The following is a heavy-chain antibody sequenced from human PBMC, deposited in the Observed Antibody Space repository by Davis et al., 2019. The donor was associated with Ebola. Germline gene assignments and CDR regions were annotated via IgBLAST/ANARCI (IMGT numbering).Heavy chain of an antibody. Sequence: GESLKISCAASGFTFSSYAMSWVRQAPGQGLEFVGNINQGGSVVNYVDSVKGRFTISRDNAKNSLYLQMSSLRADDTAIYYCTRDVNGGSFDYWGQGTLVTVSS. V-gene: IGHV3-7*01. D-gene: IGHD2-15*01. CDR1: GFTFSSYA. CDR3: TRDVNGGSFDY. CDR2: INQGGSVV. J-gene: IGHJ4*02.